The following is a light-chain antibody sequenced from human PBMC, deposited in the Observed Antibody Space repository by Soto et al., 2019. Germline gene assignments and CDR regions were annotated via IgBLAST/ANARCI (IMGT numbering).Light chain of an antibody. J-gene: IGKJ1*01. CDR3: QQYNSYPWT. CDR2: DAS. V-gene: IGKV1-5*01. CDR1: QTISNW. Sequence: DIHMTQSPSTLSSSVGDRVTITCRASQTISNWLAWYQQKPGKAPKLLIYDASNMQSGVPSRFSGSGSGTEFTLTISSLQPDDFATYYCQQYNSYPWTFGQGTRVEIK.